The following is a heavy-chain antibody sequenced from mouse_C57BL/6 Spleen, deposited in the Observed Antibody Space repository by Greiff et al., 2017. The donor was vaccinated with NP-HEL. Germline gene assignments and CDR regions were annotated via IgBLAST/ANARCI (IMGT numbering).Heavy chain of an antibody. Sequence: QVQLQQSGAELMKPGASVKLSCKATGYTFTGYWIEWVKQRPGHGLEWIGEILPGSGSTNYNEKFKGKATFTADTSSNTAYMQLSSLTTEDSAIYYCARSRDYSNYGVRGYAMDYWGQGTSVTVSS. CDR2: ILPGSGST. CDR3: ARSRDYSNYGVRGYAMDY. D-gene: IGHD2-5*01. V-gene: IGHV1-9*01. J-gene: IGHJ4*01. CDR1: GYTFTGYW.